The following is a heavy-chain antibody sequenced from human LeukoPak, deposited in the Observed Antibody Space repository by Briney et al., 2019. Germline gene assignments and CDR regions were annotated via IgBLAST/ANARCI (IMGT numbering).Heavy chain of an antibody. CDR2: IYTSGST. V-gene: IGHV4-61*02. D-gene: IGHD6-19*01. CDR3: ARHGFSDSSGWYSAADF. J-gene: IGHJ4*02. CDR1: GGSISSGSYY. Sequence: SETLSLTCTVSGGSISSGSYYWSWIRQPAGKGLEWIGRIYTSGSTNYNPSLKSRVTISLDTSKNQFSLKLSSVTAADAAIYYCARHGFSDSSGWYSAADFWGQGTLVTVSS.